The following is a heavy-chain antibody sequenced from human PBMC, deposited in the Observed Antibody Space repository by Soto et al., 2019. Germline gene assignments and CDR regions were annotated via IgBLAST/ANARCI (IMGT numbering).Heavy chain of an antibody. CDR2: IYYTGST. CDR1: GGSISSYY. CDR3: ARRWGDYFDY. J-gene: IGHJ4*02. V-gene: IGHV4-59*08. D-gene: IGHD3-16*01. Sequence: QVQLQESGPGLVKPSETLSLTCTVSGGSISSYYWSWIRQPPGKGLAWIGYIYYTGSTNYNPPLSSRVTISVDTSKNQFSLKLSSVTAADTAVYYCARRWGDYFDYWGQGTLVTVSS.